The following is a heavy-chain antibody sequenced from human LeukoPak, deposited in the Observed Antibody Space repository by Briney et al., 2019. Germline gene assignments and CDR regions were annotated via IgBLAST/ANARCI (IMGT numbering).Heavy chain of an antibody. CDR3: ARAHSTYYDILTGRRYYYYGMDV. D-gene: IGHD3-9*01. CDR1: GGSISSYY. V-gene: IGHV4-59*01. J-gene: IGHJ6*02. Sequence: SETLSLTCTVSGGSISSYYWSWIRQPPGKGLEWIGYIYYSGSTNYNPSLKSRVTISVDTSKNQFSLKLSSVTAADTAVYYCARAHSTYYDILTGRRYYYYGMDVWGQGTTVTVSS. CDR2: IYYSGST.